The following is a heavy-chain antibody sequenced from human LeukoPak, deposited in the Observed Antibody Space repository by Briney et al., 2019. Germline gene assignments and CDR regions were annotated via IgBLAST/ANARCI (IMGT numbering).Heavy chain of an antibody. Sequence: GGSLRLSCAASGFTFSSYSMNWVRQAPGKGLEWVSYISSSSSTIYYADSVKGRFTISRDNAKNSLYLQMNSLRAEDTAVYYCARDPYYYDSSGYNLDYWGQGTLVTVSS. CDR2: ISSSSSTI. CDR3: ARDPYYYDSSGYNLDY. J-gene: IGHJ4*02. CDR1: GFTFSSYS. D-gene: IGHD3-22*01. V-gene: IGHV3-48*01.